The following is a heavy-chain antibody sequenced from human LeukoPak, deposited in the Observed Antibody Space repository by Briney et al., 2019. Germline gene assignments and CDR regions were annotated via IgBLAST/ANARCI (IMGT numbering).Heavy chain of an antibody. J-gene: IGHJ3*02. D-gene: IGHD3-22*01. V-gene: IGHV4-39*01. CDR2: IYYSGST. CDR3: AAITMIVVEKGAFDI. Sequence: SETLSLTCTVSGGSISSSSYYWGWIRQPPGKGLEWIGSIYYSGSTYYNPSLKSRVTISVDTSKNQFSLKLSPVTAADTAVYYSAAITMIVVEKGAFDIWGQGTMVTVSS. CDR1: GGSISSSSYY.